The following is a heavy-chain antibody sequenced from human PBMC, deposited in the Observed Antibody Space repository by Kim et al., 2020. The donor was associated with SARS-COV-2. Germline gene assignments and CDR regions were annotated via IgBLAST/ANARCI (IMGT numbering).Heavy chain of an antibody. Sequence: ASVKVSCKASGYTFTSYGISWVRQAPGQGLEWMGWISAYNGNTNYAQKLQGRVTMTTDTSTSTAYMELRSLRSDDTAVYYCARVRYDYVWGSYRGYNWFDPWGQGTLVTVSS. CDR1: GYTFTSYG. D-gene: IGHD3-16*02. CDR3: ARVRYDYVWGSYRGYNWFDP. V-gene: IGHV1-18*01. CDR2: ISAYNGNT. J-gene: IGHJ5*02.